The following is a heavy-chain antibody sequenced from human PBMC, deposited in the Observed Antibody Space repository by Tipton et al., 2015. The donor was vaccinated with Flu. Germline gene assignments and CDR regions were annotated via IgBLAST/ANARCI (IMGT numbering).Heavy chain of an antibody. Sequence: LRLSCAVYGGSFSGYYWSWIRQPPGKGLEWIGEINHSGSTNYNPSLKSRVTISVDTSKNQFSLKLSSVTAADTAVYYCARGRRYDFWSGYWNYYGMDVWGQGTPVTVSS. CDR3: ARGRRYDFWSGYWNYYGMDV. CDR1: GGSFSGYY. CDR2: INHSGST. D-gene: IGHD3-3*01. V-gene: IGHV4-34*01. J-gene: IGHJ6*02.